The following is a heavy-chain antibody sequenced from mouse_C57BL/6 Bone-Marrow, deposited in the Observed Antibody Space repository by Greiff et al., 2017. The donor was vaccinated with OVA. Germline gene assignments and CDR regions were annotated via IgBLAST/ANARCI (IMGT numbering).Heavy chain of an antibody. Sequence: LQESGAELVRPGASVTLSCKASGYTFTDYEMHWVKQTPVHGLEWIGAIDPETGGTAYNQKFKGKAILTADKSSSTAYMELRSLKSEDSAVYYCTRGYSNYYAMDYWGQGTSVTVSS. V-gene: IGHV1-15*01. CDR3: TRGYSNYYAMDY. D-gene: IGHD2-5*01. J-gene: IGHJ4*01. CDR2: IDPETGGT. CDR1: GYTFTDYE.